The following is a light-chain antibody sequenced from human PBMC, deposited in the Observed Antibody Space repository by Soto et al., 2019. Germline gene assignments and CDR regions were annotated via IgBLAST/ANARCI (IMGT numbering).Light chain of an antibody. CDR1: SSNIGTNT. CDR2: SNN. V-gene: IGLV1-44*01. CDR3: AAWDDSLNGRVV. Sequence: QLVLTQPPSASGTPGQRVTISCSGSSSNIGTNTVNWYQQFPETAPKLLIYSNNQRPSGVPDRFSGAKSGTSASLAISGLQSEDEAGYYCAAWDDSLNGRVVFGGGTKLTVL. J-gene: IGLJ2*01.